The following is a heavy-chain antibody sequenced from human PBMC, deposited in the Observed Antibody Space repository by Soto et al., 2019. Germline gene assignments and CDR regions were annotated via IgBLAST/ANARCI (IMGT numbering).Heavy chain of an antibody. D-gene: IGHD3-3*01. CDR2: ISYDGSNK. J-gene: IGHJ6*02. CDR1: GFTFSSYG. Sequence: QVQLVESGGGVVQPGRSLRLSCAASGFTFSSYGMHWVRQAPGKGLEWVAVISYDGSNKDYADSVKGRFTISRDNPKNTPYLQMNSLRAEDTAVYYCAKDVLRFLEWLAFYGMDVWGQGTTVTVSS. CDR3: AKDVLRFLEWLAFYGMDV. V-gene: IGHV3-30*18.